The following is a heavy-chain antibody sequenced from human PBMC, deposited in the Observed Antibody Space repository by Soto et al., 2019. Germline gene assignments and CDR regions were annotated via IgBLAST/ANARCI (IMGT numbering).Heavy chain of an antibody. Sequence: EVQLVESGGGLVQPGGSPRLSCAASGFTFSDYSMLWGRQAPGKGLEWLAFIGNSNNPTFYADSVRGRFTISRDNPKNSVYLQMNRLREEDTAMYFCAREEGYCNGGPCYRGAFDFWGQGTIVTVSS. V-gene: IGHV3-21*02. CDR2: IGNSNNPT. CDR3: AREEGYCNGGPCYRGAFDF. D-gene: IGHD2-15*01. CDR1: GFTFSDYS. J-gene: IGHJ3*01.